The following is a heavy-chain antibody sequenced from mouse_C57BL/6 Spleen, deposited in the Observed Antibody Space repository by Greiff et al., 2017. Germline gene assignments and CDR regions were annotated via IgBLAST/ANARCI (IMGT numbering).Heavy chain of an antibody. CDR1: GYTFPSYW. Sequence: QVQLQQPGAELVRPGTSVKLSCKASGYTFPSYWMHWVKQRPGQGLEWIGVIDPSDSYANYNQKFKGKATLTVDTSSSTAYMQLSSLTSEDSEVYYCARSVPYDYDGGLSYWGQGTTLTVSS. CDR2: IDPSDSYA. CDR3: ARSVPYDYDGGLSY. D-gene: IGHD2-4*01. V-gene: IGHV1-59*01. J-gene: IGHJ2*01.